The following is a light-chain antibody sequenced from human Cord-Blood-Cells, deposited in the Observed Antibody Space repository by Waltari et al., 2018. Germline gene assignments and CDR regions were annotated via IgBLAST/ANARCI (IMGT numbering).Light chain of an antibody. CDR3: QQRSNWPPT. CDR1: QSVSSY. Sequence: EIVLTQSPATLSLSPGERATLSCRASQSVSSYLAWYQQKPGQAPRLLIYDASNRATGSPARCSGRGSGTDFTLTISSLEPEDFAVDYCQQRSNWPPTFGGGTKVEIK. CDR2: DAS. J-gene: IGKJ4*01. V-gene: IGKV3-11*01.